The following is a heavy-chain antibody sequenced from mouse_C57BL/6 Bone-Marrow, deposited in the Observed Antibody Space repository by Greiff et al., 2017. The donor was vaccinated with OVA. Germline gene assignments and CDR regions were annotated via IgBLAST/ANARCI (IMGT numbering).Heavy chain of an antibody. D-gene: IGHD2-2*01. CDR1: GFNIKDDY. CDR3: TTGNGYDDFDV. CDR2: IDPENGDT. J-gene: IGHJ1*03. V-gene: IGHV14-4*01. Sequence: EVQLQQSGAELVRPGASVKLSCTASGFNIKDDYMHWVKQRPEQGLEWIGWIDPENGDTEYASKFQGKATITADTSSNTAYLQLSSLTSEDTAVYYCTTGNGYDDFDVWGTGTTVTVSS.